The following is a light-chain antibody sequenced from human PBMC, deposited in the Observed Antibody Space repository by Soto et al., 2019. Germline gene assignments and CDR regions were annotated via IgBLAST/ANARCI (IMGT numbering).Light chain of an antibody. Sequence: DIQMTQSPSTLSASVGDRVTTTCRASQSISSWLAWYQQKPGKAPKLLIYDASSLESGVPSRFSGGGSGTEFTFTISRLQPDDFATYYCQQYNSYSLTFGGGTKVEI. CDR2: DAS. V-gene: IGKV1-5*01. CDR1: QSISSW. CDR3: QQYNSYSLT. J-gene: IGKJ4*01.